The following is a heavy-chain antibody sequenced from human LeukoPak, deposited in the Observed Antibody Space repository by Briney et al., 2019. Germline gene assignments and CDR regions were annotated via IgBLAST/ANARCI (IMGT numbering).Heavy chain of an antibody. D-gene: IGHD6-19*01. Sequence: GGSLRLSCAASGFTFDDYGMSWVRQAPGRGLEWVSGINWNGGSTGYADSVKGRFTISRDNAKNSLYLQMNSLRAEDTAVYYCAKDRLAVAGTEDFDYWGQGTLVTVSS. CDR2: INWNGGST. CDR3: AKDRLAVAGTEDFDY. CDR1: GFTFDDYG. J-gene: IGHJ4*02. V-gene: IGHV3-20*04.